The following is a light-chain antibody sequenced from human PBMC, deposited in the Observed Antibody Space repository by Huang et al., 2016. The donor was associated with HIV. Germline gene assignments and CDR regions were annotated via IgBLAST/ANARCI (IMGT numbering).Light chain of an antibody. Sequence: DIQMTQSPSSLSASVGDRVTISCRASQGISNHLAWYQQKPGQDPKLLVYAASALRSGVPSRFSGSGSGTEFTLTISSLQAEDVATYFCQKYDSAPRTFGPGTKVEIK. CDR1: QGISNH. J-gene: IGKJ3*01. CDR2: AAS. V-gene: IGKV1-27*01. CDR3: QKYDSAPRT.